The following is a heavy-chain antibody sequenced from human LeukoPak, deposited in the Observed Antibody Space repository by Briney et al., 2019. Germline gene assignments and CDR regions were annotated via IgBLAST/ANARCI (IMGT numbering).Heavy chain of an antibody. CDR2: ISYDGSNK. J-gene: IGHJ4*02. CDR3: ARTKIQLWSEYYFDY. V-gene: IGHV3-30-3*01. CDR1: GFTFSSYA. D-gene: IGHD5-18*01. Sequence: GGSLRLSCAASGFTFSSYAMSWVRQAPGKGLEWVAVISYDGSNKYYADSVKGRFTISRDNSKNTLYLQMNSLRAEDTAVYYCARTKIQLWSEYYFDYWGQGTLVTVSS.